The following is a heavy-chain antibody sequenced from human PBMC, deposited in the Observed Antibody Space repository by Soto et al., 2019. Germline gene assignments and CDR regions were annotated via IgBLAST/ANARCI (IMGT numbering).Heavy chain of an antibody. CDR2: ISGSGGST. CDR3: AKDCSGGSCRDY. D-gene: IGHD2-15*01. J-gene: IGHJ4*02. CDR1: GFTFSSYA. V-gene: IGHV3-23*01. Sequence: LRLSCAASGFTFSSYAMSWVRQAPGKGLEWVSAISGSGGSTYYADSVKGRFTISRDNSKNTLYLQMNSLRAEDTAVYYCAKDCSGGSCRDYWGQGTLVTVSS.